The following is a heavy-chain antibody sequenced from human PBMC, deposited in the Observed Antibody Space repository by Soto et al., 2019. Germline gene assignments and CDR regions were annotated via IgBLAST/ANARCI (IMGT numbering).Heavy chain of an antibody. V-gene: IGHV4-34*01. D-gene: IGHD1-1*01. CDR2: INHSGST. J-gene: IGHJ3*02. CDR1: GGSFSGYY. Sequence: SETLSLTCAVYGGSFSGYYWSWIRQPPGKGLEWIGEINHSGSTNYNPSLKSRVTISVDTSKNQFSLKLSSVTAADTAVYYCARDKNWNDVSAPNLPNVFDIWGQGTMVTVSS. CDR3: ARDKNWNDVSAPNLPNVFDI.